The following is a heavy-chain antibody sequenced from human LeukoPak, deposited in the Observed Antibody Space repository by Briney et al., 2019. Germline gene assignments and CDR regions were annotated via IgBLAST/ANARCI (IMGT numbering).Heavy chain of an antibody. V-gene: IGHV5-51*01. CDR3: ARHGYLGTQSVVGY. CDR1: GYSFTTYW. Sequence: GESLKISCKTSGYSFTTYWFAWVRQMPGKGLEWMGIIYPGDSDTRYSPSFQGQVNISADKSINTAYLQWSSLKASDTAMYYCARHGYLGTQSVVGYWGQGTLVTVSS. CDR2: IYPGDSDT. D-gene: IGHD2-15*01. J-gene: IGHJ4*02.